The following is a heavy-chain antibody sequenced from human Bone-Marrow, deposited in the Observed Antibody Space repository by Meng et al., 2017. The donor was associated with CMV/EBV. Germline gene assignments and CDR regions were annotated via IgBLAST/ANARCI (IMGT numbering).Heavy chain of an antibody. CDR2: ITWEGDST. Sequence: GESLKISCAASGFTFDDYAMVWVRQVPGKGLEWLSLITWEGDSTYYADSVKGRFSISRDNSKSTLYLQMNSLRAEDTAVYYCARDRMIVLGYGMDVWGQGTTVTVSS. D-gene: IGHD3-22*01. CDR1: GFTFDDYA. CDR3: ARDRMIVLGYGMDV. V-gene: IGHV3-43D*03. J-gene: IGHJ6*02.